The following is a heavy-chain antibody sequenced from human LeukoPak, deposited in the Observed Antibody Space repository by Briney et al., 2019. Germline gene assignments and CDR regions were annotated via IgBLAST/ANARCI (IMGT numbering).Heavy chain of an antibody. J-gene: IGHJ4*02. CDR1: GYTFTSYD. V-gene: IGHV1-8*01. CDR3: ARAASYSSSGKTRKNYYFDY. CDR2: MNPNSGIT. Sequence: ASVKVSCKASGYTFTSYDINWVRQATGQGLEWMGWMNPNSGITGYAQKFQGRVTMTRNTSISTAYMELSSLRSEDTAVYYCARAASYSSSGKTRKNYYFDYWGQGTLVTVSS. D-gene: IGHD6-13*01.